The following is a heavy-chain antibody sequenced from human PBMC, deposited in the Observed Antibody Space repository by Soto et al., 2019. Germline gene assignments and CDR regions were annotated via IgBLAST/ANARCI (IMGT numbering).Heavy chain of an antibody. CDR2: IDYNGVT. J-gene: IGHJ4*02. V-gene: IGHV4-39*01. CDR1: GGSIYRSGYY. D-gene: IGHD2-15*01. Sequence: SETLSLTCTVSGGSIYRSGYYWGWIRQPPGRGLEWIGNIDYNGVTYSNPSLKSRVTISRDTSKNQFSLKLTSVTAADTALYYCGKVLVGATGHTDSDSWGPGTLGTVSS. CDR3: GKVLVGATGHTDSDS.